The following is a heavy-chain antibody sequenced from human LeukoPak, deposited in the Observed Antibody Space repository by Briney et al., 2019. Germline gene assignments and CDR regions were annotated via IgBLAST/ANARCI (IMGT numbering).Heavy chain of an antibody. Sequence: GGSLRLSCAASGFTFSSYSMNWVRQAPGKGLEWVSYISSSSSTIYYADSVKGRFTISRDNAKNSLYLQMNSLGAEDTAVYYCARDLTGTTPNWFDPWGQGTLVTVSS. CDR3: ARDLTGTTPNWFDP. CDR2: ISSSSSTI. CDR1: GFTFSSYS. J-gene: IGHJ5*02. D-gene: IGHD1-7*01. V-gene: IGHV3-48*01.